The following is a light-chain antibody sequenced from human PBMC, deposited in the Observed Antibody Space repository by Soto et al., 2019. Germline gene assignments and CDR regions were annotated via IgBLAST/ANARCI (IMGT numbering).Light chain of an antibody. Sequence: EIVLTQSPGTLSLSPGERATLSCRASPSVTNYLAWYQQKPGQPPRLLIYGAFNRAAGIPARFSGSGSGTDFTLTISSLEPEDSAVYYCQQRNIWPPVTFGQGTRLE. CDR3: QQRNIWPPVT. V-gene: IGKV3-11*01. J-gene: IGKJ5*01. CDR2: GAF. CDR1: PSVTNY.